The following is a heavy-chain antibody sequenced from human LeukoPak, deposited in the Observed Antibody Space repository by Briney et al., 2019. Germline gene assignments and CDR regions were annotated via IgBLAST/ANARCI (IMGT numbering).Heavy chain of an antibody. Sequence: ESLEISCQGYGDSLTRYWVAWERQMPGKGLEWMGIIFPGDSDTRYSPSIQGHVTISVDRSISTAYLQWSSLNASDTAIYYCARRPLHSQNWLAPWGQGTLVTVSS. CDR3: ARRPLHSQNWLAP. J-gene: IGHJ5*02. CDR1: GDSLTRYW. CDR2: IFPGDSDT. V-gene: IGHV5-51*01.